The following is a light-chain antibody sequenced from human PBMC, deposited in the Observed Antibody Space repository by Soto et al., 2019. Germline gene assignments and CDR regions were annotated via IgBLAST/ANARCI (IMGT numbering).Light chain of an antibody. J-gene: IGKJ4*01. CDR1: QNIDSY. V-gene: IGKV1-39*01. Sequence: DIQMTQSPSSLSASVGDRVTITCRASQNIDSYLNWYKQKPGQSPRLLIYSASILQTGVPSGFSGSGSGTEFSLTIISLQTEDFATYYCQQTKSFPLTFGGGTKVDIK. CDR2: SAS. CDR3: QQTKSFPLT.